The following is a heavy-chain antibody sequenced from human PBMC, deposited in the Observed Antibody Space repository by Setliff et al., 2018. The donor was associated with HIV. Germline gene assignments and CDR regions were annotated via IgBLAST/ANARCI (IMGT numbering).Heavy chain of an antibody. J-gene: IGHJ5*01. D-gene: IGHD3-22*01. CDR2: IYYSGST. CDR1: GGSIWNYY. Sequence: SETLSLTCTVSGGSIWNYYWSWIRQPPGKGLEWIGTIYYSGSTYYNPSLRSRVTISADTPKNQLSLKLTSVTAADTAVYYCAMLDTSDYFRNNWFDSWGQGTLVTVSS. CDR3: AMLDTSDYFRNNWFDS. V-gene: IGHV4-59*08.